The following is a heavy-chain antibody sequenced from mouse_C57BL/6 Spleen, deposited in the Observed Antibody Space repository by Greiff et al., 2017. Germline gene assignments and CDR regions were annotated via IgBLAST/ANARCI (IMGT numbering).Heavy chain of an antibody. CDR1: GYTFTDYE. D-gene: IGHD1-1*01. CDR3: TRWATTVCNFDY. CDR2: IDPETGGT. J-gene: IGHJ2*01. Sequence: VKVVESGAELVRPGASVTLSCKASGYTFTDYEMHWVKQTPVHGLEWIGAIDPETGGTAYNQKFKGKAILTADKSSSTAYMELRSLTSEDSAVYDCTRWATTVCNFDYWGQGTTLTVSS. V-gene: IGHV1-15*01.